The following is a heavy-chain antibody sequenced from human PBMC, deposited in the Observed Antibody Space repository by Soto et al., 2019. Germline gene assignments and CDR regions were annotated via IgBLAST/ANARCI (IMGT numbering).Heavy chain of an antibody. CDR3: AREVGYCSGSSCFHFDY. CDR1: GGSISSRGYY. Sequence: SETLSLTCTVSGGSISSRGYYWGWIRQPPGKGLEWIGYIYYSGSTNYNPSLKSRVTISVDTSKNQFSLKLNSVTAADTAVYYCAREVGYCSGSSCFHFDYWGQGTLVTV. CDR2: IYYSGST. D-gene: IGHD2-15*01. J-gene: IGHJ4*02. V-gene: IGHV4-61*08.